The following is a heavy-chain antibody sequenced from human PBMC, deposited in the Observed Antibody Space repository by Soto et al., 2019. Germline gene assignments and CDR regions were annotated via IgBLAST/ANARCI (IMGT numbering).Heavy chain of an antibody. CDR1: GYTFTSYD. CDR2: MNPNSGNT. V-gene: IGHV1-8*01. J-gene: IGHJ6*02. Sequence: QVQLVQSGAEVKKPGASVKVSCKASGYTFTSYDINWVRQATGQGLEWMGWMNPNSGNTGYAQKFQGRVTMTRNTPTTKPNRERRTRRSENTAFFSWAKKKKTRGRDVGAQGTTVPVP. CDR3: AKKKKTRGRDV.